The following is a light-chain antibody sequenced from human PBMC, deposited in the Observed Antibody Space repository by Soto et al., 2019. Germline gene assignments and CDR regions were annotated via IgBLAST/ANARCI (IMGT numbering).Light chain of an antibody. Sequence: EILLTQSQATLSLSPGERATLACRASQSVSSYLAWYQQKPGQPPRLLVYDTANRASGVPARFSGSGSGTDFTLTISSLEPEDVAVYYCQQRSNWPLSFGGGTKVEIK. V-gene: IGKV3-11*01. CDR1: QSVSSY. CDR2: DTA. J-gene: IGKJ4*01. CDR3: QQRSNWPLS.